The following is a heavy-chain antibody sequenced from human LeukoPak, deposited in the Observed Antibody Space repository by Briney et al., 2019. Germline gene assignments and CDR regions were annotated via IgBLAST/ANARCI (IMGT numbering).Heavy chain of an antibody. CDR3: ARDPPLLYGSGSFLVY. J-gene: IGHJ4*02. D-gene: IGHD3-10*01. V-gene: IGHV7-4-1*02. CDR2: INTNTGNP. CDR1: GYTFTTYA. Sequence: GASVKVSCKASGYTFTTYAVNWVRQAPGQGLEWMGWINTNTGNPTYAQGFTGRFVFSLDTSVSTAYLQISNLKAEDTAMCYCARDPPLLYGSGSFLVYWGQGTLVTVSS.